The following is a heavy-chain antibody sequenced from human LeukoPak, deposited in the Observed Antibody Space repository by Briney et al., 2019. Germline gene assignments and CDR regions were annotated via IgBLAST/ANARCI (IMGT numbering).Heavy chain of an antibody. J-gene: IGHJ4*02. D-gene: IGHD3-22*01. CDR2: IYTSGST. CDR1: GGSISSGSYY. CDR3: ARGVVVGQDDY. Sequence: PSETLSLTCTVSGGSISSGSYYWSWIRQPAGKGLEWIGRIYTSGSTNYNPSLKSRVTISVDTSKNQFSLKLSSVTAADTAVYYCARGVVVGQDDYWGQGTLVTVSS. V-gene: IGHV4-61*02.